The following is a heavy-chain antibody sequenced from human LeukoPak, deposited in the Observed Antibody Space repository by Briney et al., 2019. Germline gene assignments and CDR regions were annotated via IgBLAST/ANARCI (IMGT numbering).Heavy chain of an antibody. CDR1: GFAFGNYG. V-gene: IGHV3-23*01. CDR2: ITGSGEGR. CDR3: AKDPNGDYLGAFDF. D-gene: IGHD4-17*01. Sequence: GGSLRLSCRGSGFAFGNYGMTWVRQAPGKGLEWVSAITGSGEGRRYTDAVTGRFTISRDNSRNTLFLQMDSLRADDTAVYYCAKDPNGDYLGAFDFWGPGTLVTVSS. J-gene: IGHJ3*01.